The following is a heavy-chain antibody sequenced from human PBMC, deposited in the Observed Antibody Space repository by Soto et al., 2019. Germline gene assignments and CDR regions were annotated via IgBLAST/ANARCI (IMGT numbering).Heavy chain of an antibody. CDR2: ISSSGSTI. V-gene: IGHV3-11*01. CDR3: ARVRALTIFGVVTPPAYMDV. D-gene: IGHD3-3*01. CDR1: GFTFSDYY. Sequence: GGSLRLSCAASGFTFSDYYMSWIRQAPGKGLEWVSYISSSGSTIYYADSVKGRFTISRDNAKNSLYLQMNSLRAEDTAVYYCARVRALTIFGVVTPPAYMDVWGKGTTVTVSS. J-gene: IGHJ6*03.